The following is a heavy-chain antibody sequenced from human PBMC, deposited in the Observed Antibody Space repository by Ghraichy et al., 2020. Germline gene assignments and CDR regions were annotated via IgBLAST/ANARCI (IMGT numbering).Heavy chain of an antibody. CDR2: IHPDGSDT. Sequence: VGSLRLSCAVSGFTLSSHWMHWVRQAPGKGLVWVSRIHPDGSDTTYADSVKGRFTISRDNAENMVYLQMNSLRAEDAAVYYCVRDRTVAGTGPHFDYWGQGTLVTVSS. V-gene: IGHV3-74*01. D-gene: IGHD6-13*01. CDR3: VRDRTVAGTGPHFDY. J-gene: IGHJ4*02. CDR1: GFTLSSHW.